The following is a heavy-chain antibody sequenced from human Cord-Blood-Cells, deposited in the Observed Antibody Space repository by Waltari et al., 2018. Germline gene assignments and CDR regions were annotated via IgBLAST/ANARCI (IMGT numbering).Heavy chain of an antibody. CDR1: GFTFSSYA. CDR3: AKDCVFDSPYGGSWYDY. D-gene: IGHD6-13*01. CDR2: ISGSGGST. J-gene: IGHJ4*02. V-gene: IGHV3-23*01. Sequence: EVQLLESGGGLVQPGGSLRLSCAASGFTFSSYAMSWVCQAPGQWLEWVSAISGSGGSTYYAAAVKGRLTITRDNSKNTLYLQMNRLTAEDTAVYYCAKDCVFDSPYGGSWYDYWRQGTLVTVSS.